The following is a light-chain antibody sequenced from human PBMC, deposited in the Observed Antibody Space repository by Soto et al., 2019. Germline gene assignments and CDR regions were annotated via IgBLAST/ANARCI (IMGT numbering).Light chain of an antibody. V-gene: IGKV1-39*01. J-gene: IGKJ2*01. CDR2: GAS. CDR1: QTMDNY. CDR3: QQTYTIPFA. Sequence: DMQMTQSPSSLSASVGARVTITCRPRQTMDNYLNWYQHKPGKAPKLLIYGASTLQSGVSSRFTGSASGTDVTLTIANLQAEDFATYYCQQTYTIPFAFGQGTKLEI.